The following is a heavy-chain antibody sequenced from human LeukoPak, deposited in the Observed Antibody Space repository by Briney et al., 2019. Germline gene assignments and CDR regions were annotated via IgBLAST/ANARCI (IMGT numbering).Heavy chain of an antibody. CDR1: GFTVRSIY. Sequence: PGGSLRLSCAASGFTVRSIYMTWVRQAPGKGLEWVSSFYSGGSSYYADPVKGRFIISRDSSTDTLYLQMNSLRVEDTAVYFCARDGGYGYGFFDYWGQGNLVTVSS. D-gene: IGHD5-18*01. J-gene: IGHJ4*02. V-gene: IGHV3-53*01. CDR2: FYSGGSS. CDR3: ARDGGYGYGFFDY.